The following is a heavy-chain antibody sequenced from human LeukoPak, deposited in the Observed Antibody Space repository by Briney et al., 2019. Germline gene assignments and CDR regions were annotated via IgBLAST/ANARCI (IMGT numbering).Heavy chain of an antibody. CDR2: INHSGST. D-gene: IGHD3-10*01. Sequence: SETLSLTCVVYGGSFSGYYWSWIRQPPEKGLEWIGEINHSGSTNYNPSLKSRVTISIDTSKNQFSLKLSSVTAADTAVYYCARASGGDYGSGSYYKTFDYWGQGTLVTVSS. CDR3: ARASGGDYGSGSYYKTFDY. CDR1: GGSFSGYY. V-gene: IGHV4-34*01. J-gene: IGHJ4*02.